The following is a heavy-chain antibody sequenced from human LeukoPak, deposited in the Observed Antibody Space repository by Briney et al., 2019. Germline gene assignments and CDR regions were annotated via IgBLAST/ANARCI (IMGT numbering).Heavy chain of an antibody. CDR2: TKNRAESHIT. CDR1: HH. Sequence: HHWGWIRQSPGKGLEWIGRTKNRAESHITQYAASVNGRFTASRDDSKNSLYLQMNNLKTEDTAVYYCARDTDTAMDVWGQGTTVTVSS. CDR3: ARDTDTAMDV. V-gene: IGHV3-72*01. J-gene: IGHJ6*02.